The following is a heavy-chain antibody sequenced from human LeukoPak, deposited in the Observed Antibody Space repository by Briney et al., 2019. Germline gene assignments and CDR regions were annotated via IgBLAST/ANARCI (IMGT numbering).Heavy chain of an antibody. CDR3: ARRDSSSWYAYHWFDP. V-gene: IGHV4-34*01. J-gene: IGHJ5*02. Sequence: SETLSLTCAVYGGSFSGYYWSWIRQPPGKGLEWIGEINHSGSTNYNPSLKSRVTISVDTSKNQFSLKLSSVTAADTAVYYCARRDSSSWYAYHWFDPWGQGTLVTVSS. D-gene: IGHD6-13*01. CDR1: GGSFSGYY. CDR2: INHSGST.